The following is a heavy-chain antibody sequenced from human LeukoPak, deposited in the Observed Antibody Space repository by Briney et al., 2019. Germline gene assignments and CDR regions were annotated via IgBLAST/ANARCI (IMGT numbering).Heavy chain of an antibody. J-gene: IGHJ4*02. D-gene: IGHD7-27*01. CDR3: ASRKLGSDY. Sequence: PSETLSLTCAVYGGSFSGYYWSWIRQPPGKGLEWIGEINHSGSTNYNPSLKSRVTISVDTSKNQFSLNLSSVTAADTAVYYCASRKLGSDYWGQGTLVTVSS. V-gene: IGHV4-34*01. CDR2: INHSGST. CDR1: GGSFSGYY.